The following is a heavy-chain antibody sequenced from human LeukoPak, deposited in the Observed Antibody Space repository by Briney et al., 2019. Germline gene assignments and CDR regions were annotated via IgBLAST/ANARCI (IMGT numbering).Heavy chain of an antibody. J-gene: IGHJ4*02. Sequence: SETLSLTCAVYGGSFSDYYWSWIRQPPGKGLEWIGEINHSGRANYNPSLKSRVTLSVDTSKNQFSLKLNSVTAADTAVYYCARGGGSYYQDYWGQGALVTVSS. CDR2: INHSGRA. CDR3: ARGGGSYYQDY. D-gene: IGHD1-26*01. V-gene: IGHV4-34*01. CDR1: GGSFSDYY.